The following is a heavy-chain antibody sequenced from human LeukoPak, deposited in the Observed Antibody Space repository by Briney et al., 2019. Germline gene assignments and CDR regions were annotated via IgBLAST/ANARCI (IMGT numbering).Heavy chain of an antibody. CDR3: TSWSSCSSDNCQFNY. D-gene: IGHD2-15*01. J-gene: IGHJ4*02. V-gene: IGHV3-7*01. CDR1: GFSFSNYW. Sequence: RGSLRLSCEGSGFSFSNYWMSWVRQAPGKGLEWVAHTNEDGSDKYYVDSVKGRFTISRDNAKNSLYLQMGSLRAEDTAIFYCTSWSSCSSDNCQFNYWGQGTLVTVSS. CDR2: TNEDGSDK.